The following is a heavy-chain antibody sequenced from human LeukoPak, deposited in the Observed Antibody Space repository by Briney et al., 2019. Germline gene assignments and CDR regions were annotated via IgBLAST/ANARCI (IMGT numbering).Heavy chain of an antibody. V-gene: IGHV4-34*01. CDR3: ARGFPSSSLWFDP. D-gene: IGHD6-6*01. CDR1: GFTVSSNY. J-gene: IGHJ5*02. CDR2: INHSGST. Sequence: GSLRLSCAASGFTVSSNYMSWVRQAPGKGLEWIGDINHSGSTHYNPSLKSRVTISVDTSNNQFSLKLHSVTAADTAVYYCARGFPSSSLWFDPWGQGTLVTVSS.